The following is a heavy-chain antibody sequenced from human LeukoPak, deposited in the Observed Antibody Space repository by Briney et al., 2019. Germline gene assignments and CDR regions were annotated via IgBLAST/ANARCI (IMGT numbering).Heavy chain of an antibody. J-gene: IGHJ4*02. CDR2: FDPEDGET. CDR3: ATDDLTIFGVVLFF. D-gene: IGHD3-3*01. Sequence: ASVKVSCKVSGYTLTELSMQWVRQAAGKGLEWMGGFDPEDGETIYAQKFQGRVTMTEDTSTDTAYMELSSLRSEDTAVYYCATDDLTIFGVVLFFWGQGTLVTVSS. V-gene: IGHV1-24*01. CDR1: GYTLTELS.